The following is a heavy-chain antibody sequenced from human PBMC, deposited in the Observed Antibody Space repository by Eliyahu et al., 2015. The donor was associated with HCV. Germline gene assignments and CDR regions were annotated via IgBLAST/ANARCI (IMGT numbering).Heavy chain of an antibody. CDR3: VKDIGLSLVRGITLDH. V-gene: IGHV3-9*01. J-gene: IGHJ4*02. CDR1: GFXFXDHA. CDR2: ISWXSFSR. Sequence: EVNLVESGGGLVQPGTSLSLSCAASGFXFXDHAMRXGRQAPGKGLGWVSGISWXSFSRGYADSVKGRFAISRDNAKTSLYLQMDSLRVDDTALYYCVKDIGLSLVRGITLDHWGQGTRVAVSS. D-gene: IGHD3-10*01.